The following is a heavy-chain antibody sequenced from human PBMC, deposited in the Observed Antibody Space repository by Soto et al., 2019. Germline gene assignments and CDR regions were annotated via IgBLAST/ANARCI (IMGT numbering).Heavy chain of an antibody. CDR2: ISGSGGST. CDR3: AKDSCSSTSCYRHYYYGMDV. CDR1: GFTFSSCA. V-gene: IGHV3-23*01. J-gene: IGHJ6*02. Sequence: GGSLRLSCAASGFTFSSCAMSWVRQAPGKGLEWVSAISGSGGSTYYADSVKGRFTISRDNSKNTLYLQMNSLRAEDTAVYYCAKDSCSSTSCYRHYYYGMDVWGQGTTVTVSS. D-gene: IGHD2-2*02.